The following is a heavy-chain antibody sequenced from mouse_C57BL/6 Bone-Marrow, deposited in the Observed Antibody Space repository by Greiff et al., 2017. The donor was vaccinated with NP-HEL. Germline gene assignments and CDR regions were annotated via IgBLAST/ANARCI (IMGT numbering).Heavy chain of an antibody. CDR2: IDPSDSYT. D-gene: IGHD3-1*01. CDR3: ARRAGYWYFDV. Sequence: QVQLQQPGAELVMPGASVKLSCKASGYTFTSYWMHWVKQRPGQGLEWIGEIDPSDSYTNYNQKFKGKSTLTVDKSSSTAYMQLRSLTSEDSAVYYCARRAGYWYFDVWGTGSTVTVSS. V-gene: IGHV1-69*01. J-gene: IGHJ1*03. CDR1: GYTFTSYW.